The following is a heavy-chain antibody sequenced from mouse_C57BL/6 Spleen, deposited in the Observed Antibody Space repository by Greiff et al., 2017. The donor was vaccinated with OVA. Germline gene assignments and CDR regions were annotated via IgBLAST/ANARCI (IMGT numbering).Heavy chain of an antibody. CDR1: GFNIKDDY. V-gene: IGHV14-4*01. D-gene: IGHD1-1*01. J-gene: IGHJ1*03. CDR3: TTPYYGSSDWYFDV. CDR2: IDPENGDT. Sequence: VQLQQSGAELVRPGASVKLSCTASGFNIKDDYMHWVKQRPEQGLEWIGWIDPENGDTEYASKFQGKATITADTSSNTAYLQLSSLTSEDTAVYYCTTPYYGSSDWYFDVWGTGTTVTVSS.